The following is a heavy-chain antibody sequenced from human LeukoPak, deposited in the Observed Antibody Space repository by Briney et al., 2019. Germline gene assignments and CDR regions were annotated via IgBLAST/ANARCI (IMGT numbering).Heavy chain of an antibody. D-gene: IGHD6-6*01. CDR3: ARDFGQRQLDPKRNDY. CDR1: GFTFSSYE. V-gene: IGHV3-48*03. CDR2: ISSSGSTI. Sequence: PGGSLRLSCAASGFTFSSYEMNWVRQAPGKGLEWVSYISSSGSTIYYADSVKGRFTISRDNAKNSLYLQMNSLRAEDTAVYYCARDFGQRQLDPKRNDYWGQGTLVTVSS. J-gene: IGHJ4*02.